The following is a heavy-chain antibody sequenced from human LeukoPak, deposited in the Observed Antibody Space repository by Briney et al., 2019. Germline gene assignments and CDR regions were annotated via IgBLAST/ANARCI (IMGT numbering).Heavy chain of an antibody. V-gene: IGHV1-2*02. D-gene: IGHD1-26*01. CDR1: GYTFTGYY. CDR2: INPDSGGT. J-gene: IGHJ4*02. Sequence: AASVKVSCKASGYTFTGYYIHWVRQAPGQGLEWMGWINPDSGGTNSAQMFQDRVTMTRDTSISTAYMELSRLRSDDTAVYYCARELFYTSGSKSNRVDYWGQGTLVTVSS. CDR3: ARELFYTSGSKSNRVDY.